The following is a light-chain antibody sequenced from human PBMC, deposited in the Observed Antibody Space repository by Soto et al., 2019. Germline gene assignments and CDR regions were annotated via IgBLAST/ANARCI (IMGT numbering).Light chain of an antibody. CDR2: LTS. CDR3: QHYNTWPWP. Sequence: SPSAVSSIPKDRVTLSCRASQAVNTRLAWYQHKPGQAPRLLIYLTSNRAAGIPARFSGSGSGTEFTLTISSLQSEDFAVYYCQHYNTWPWPVGQGTKV. CDR1: QAVNTR. J-gene: IGKJ1*01. V-gene: IGKV3D-15*01.